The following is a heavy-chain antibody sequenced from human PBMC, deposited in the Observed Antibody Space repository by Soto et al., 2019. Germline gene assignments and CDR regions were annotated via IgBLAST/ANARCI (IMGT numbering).Heavy chain of an antibody. CDR2: INPSGGST. D-gene: IGHD6-6*01. CDR1: GYTFTSYY. CDR3: ARALRQLVQYYYYGMDV. J-gene: IGHJ6*02. V-gene: IGHV1-46*01. Sequence: ASVKVSCKASGYTFTSYYMHWVRQAPGQGLEWMGIINPSGGSTSYAQKFQGRVTMTRDTSTSTVYMELSSLRSEDTAVYYCARALRQLVQYYYYGMDVWGQGTTVTVSS.